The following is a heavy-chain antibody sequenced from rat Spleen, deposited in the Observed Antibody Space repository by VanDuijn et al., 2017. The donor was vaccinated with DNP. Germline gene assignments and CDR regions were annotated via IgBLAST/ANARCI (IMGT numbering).Heavy chain of an antibody. Sequence: QVQLKESGPGLVQPSQTLSLTCTVSGFSLTNYHVYWVRQSPGKGLEWMGRIQSGGSRDYNSALKSRLSISRDTSKSQVFLKMNSVQTADIATYYGVRGGLDYWGQGVMVTVSS. J-gene: IGHJ2*01. CDR2: IQSGGSR. V-gene: IGHV2-27*01. CDR3: VRGGLDY. CDR1: GFSLTNYH. D-gene: IGHD1-11*01.